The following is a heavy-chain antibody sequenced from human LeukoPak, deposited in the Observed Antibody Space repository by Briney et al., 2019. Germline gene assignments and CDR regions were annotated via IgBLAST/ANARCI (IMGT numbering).Heavy chain of an antibody. J-gene: IGHJ4*02. CDR3: ARVRLGRGWSLFDF. V-gene: IGHV3-48*03. CDR1: GFSFSSFE. D-gene: IGHD6-19*01. Sequence: GGSLRLSCAASGFSFSSFEMNWVRQAPGKGLEWVSYISSSGTTIYYADSVKGRFTISRHISQNTLYLQMNSLRAEDTAVYYCARVRLGRGWSLFDFWGQGTLVTVSS. CDR2: ISSSGTTI.